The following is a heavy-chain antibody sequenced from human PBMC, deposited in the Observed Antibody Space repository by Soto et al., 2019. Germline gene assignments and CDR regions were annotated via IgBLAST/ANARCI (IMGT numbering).Heavy chain of an antibody. D-gene: IGHD2-2*01. CDR2: ISGDGSKR. Sequence: PGGSLRLSCAASEFTFSSNGMQWVRQAAGKGLEWVAGISGDGSKRYYADSLEGRFTISRDNSKNMLHLQMNNLRPEDTAVYYCVKSAIMPAVLKDYYGMDLWGQGTTVTVSS. V-gene: IGHV3-30*18. CDR3: VKSAIMPAVLKDYYGMDL. CDR1: EFTFSSNG. J-gene: IGHJ6*02.